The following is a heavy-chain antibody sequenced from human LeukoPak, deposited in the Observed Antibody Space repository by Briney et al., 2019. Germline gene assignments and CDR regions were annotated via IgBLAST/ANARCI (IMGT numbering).Heavy chain of an antibody. V-gene: IGHV3-48*03. CDR2: ISSSGSTI. D-gene: IGHD5-12*01. CDR3: ARVSIVATSSAEGDDY. CDR1: GFTFSSYE. J-gene: IGHJ4*02. Sequence: GGSLRLSCAASGFTFSSYEMNWVRQAPGKGLEWVSYISSSGSTIYYADSVKGRFTISRDNAKNSLYLQMNSLRAEDTAVYYCARVSIVATSSAEGDDYWGQGTLVTVSS.